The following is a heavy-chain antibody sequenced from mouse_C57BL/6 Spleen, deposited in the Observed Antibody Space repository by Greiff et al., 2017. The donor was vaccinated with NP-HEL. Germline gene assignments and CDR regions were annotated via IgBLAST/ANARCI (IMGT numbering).Heavy chain of an antibody. V-gene: IGHV5-6*02. Sequence: EVKLVESGGDLVKPGGSLKLSCAASGFTFSSYGMFWVRQTPDKRLEWVATISSVGSYTYYSDSVNGRFTISRDNAKNTLYLQMSSLESEDTAMYYCARPPLYDYDGDFAYWGQGTLVTVSA. J-gene: IGHJ3*01. CDR2: ISSVGSYT. CDR1: GFTFSSYG. D-gene: IGHD2-4*01. CDR3: ARPPLYDYDGDFAY.